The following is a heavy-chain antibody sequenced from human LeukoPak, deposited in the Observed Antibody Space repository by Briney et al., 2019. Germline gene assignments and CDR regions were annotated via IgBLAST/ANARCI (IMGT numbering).Heavy chain of an antibody. Sequence: GGSLRLSCAASGFTFSNYAMSWVRQAPGKGLEWVSVIYSGGSTYYADSVKGRFTISRDNSKNTLYLQMNCLRAEDTAVYYCARLAYCGGDCYFSYFDYRGQGTLVTVSS. CDR1: GFTFSNYA. D-gene: IGHD2-21*02. J-gene: IGHJ4*02. CDR2: IYSGGST. CDR3: ARLAYCGGDCYFSYFDY. V-gene: IGHV3-53*01.